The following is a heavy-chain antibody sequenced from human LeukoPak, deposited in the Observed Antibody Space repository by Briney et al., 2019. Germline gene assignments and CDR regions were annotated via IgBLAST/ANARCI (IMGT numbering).Heavy chain of an antibody. Sequence: SVKVSCKASGGTFSSYAISWVREAPGQGLEWMGGIIPIFGTANYAQKFQGRVTITADESTSTAYMELSSLRSEDTAVYYCARLTNRITIFGVVTDTEHDAFDIWGQGTMVTVSS. J-gene: IGHJ3*02. D-gene: IGHD3-3*01. V-gene: IGHV1-69*13. CDR3: ARLTNRITIFGVVTDTEHDAFDI. CDR2: IIPIFGTA. CDR1: GGTFSSYA.